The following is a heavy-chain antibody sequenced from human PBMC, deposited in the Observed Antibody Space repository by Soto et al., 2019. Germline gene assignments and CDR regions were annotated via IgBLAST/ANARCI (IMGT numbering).Heavy chain of an antibody. Sequence: QVQLAQSANEVKKPGASVRVSCKAAGYTFIRYGIAWVRQAPGQGLEWMGWISPYNDYTVYAQKFQGRGSMTADTSTRTVYMNLRGLKSDDTPVYYCARGGYYDNSWGKLSHYGLDVWGQGTSVSVSS. CDR3: ARGGYYDNSWGKLSHYGLDV. V-gene: IGHV1-18*01. CDR2: ISPYNDYT. D-gene: IGHD3-16*01. J-gene: IGHJ6*02. CDR1: GYTFIRYG.